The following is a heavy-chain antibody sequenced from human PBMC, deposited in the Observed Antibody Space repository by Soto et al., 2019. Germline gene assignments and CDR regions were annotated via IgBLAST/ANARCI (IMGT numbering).Heavy chain of an antibody. CDR1: GFTFSSYG. CDR3: ATQFYTAMANWFDP. CDR2: ISYDGSNK. V-gene: IGHV3-30*03. J-gene: IGHJ5*02. Sequence: GGSLRLSCAASGFTFSSYGIHWVLQAPGKGLEWVAVISYDGSNKYYADFVKGRFTISRDNSKNTLYLQMNSLRAEDTAVYYCATQFYTAMANWFDPWGQGTLVTVSS. D-gene: IGHD5-18*01.